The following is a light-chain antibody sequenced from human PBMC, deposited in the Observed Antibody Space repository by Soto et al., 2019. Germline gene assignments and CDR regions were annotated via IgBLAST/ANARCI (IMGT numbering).Light chain of an antibody. CDR2: EVS. CDR3: SSYAGSNSFVV. CDR1: SSDVGGYNC. Sequence: QSALTQPPSASGSPGQSVTISCTGTSSDVGGYNCVSWYQQHPGKAPKLMIYEVSKRPSGVPDRFSGSKSGNTASLTVSGLQADDEADYYCSSYAGSNSFVVFGGGTKVTVL. J-gene: IGLJ2*01. V-gene: IGLV2-8*01.